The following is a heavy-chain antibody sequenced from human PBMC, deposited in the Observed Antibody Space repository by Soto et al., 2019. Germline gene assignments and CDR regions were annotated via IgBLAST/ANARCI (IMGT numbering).Heavy chain of an antibody. CDR2: ISSSSSYI. Sequence: GGSLRLSCAASGLTFSSYSMNWVRQAPGKGLEWVSSISSSSSYIYYADSVKGRFTISRDNAKNSLYLQMNSLRAEDTAVYYCARDRIVVVPAVTIDYWGQGTLVTVSS. CDR3: ARDRIVVVPAVTIDY. CDR1: GLTFSSYS. D-gene: IGHD2-2*01. J-gene: IGHJ4*02. V-gene: IGHV3-21*01.